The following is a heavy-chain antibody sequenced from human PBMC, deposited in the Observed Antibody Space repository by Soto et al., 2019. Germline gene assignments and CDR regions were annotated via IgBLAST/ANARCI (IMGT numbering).Heavy chain of an antibody. D-gene: IGHD1-26*01. Sequence: GGSVEVSSKASGYPFTGYYMHLVRQAPGQGLEWIPCMNPKSAGTHYSDKFQVRVTMTRYTSISQAYLDVSRLSSYDTAWYYCARGRWELRGGLLVYWGQGTLVTVSS. CDR1: GYPFTGYY. V-gene: IGHV1-2*07. J-gene: IGHJ4*02. CDR3: ARGRWELRGGLLVY. CDR2: MNPKSAGT.